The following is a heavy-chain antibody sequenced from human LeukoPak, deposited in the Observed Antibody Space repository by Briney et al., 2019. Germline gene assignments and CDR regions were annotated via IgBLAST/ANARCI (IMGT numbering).Heavy chain of an antibody. J-gene: IGHJ6*02. CDR1: GFTFSSYW. CDR3: ARGPVGATPYYYYAMDV. V-gene: IGHV3-74*01. Sequence: GGSLRLSCAASGFTFSSYWMHWVRQAPGKGLVWVSRINSDGSSTSYADSVKGRFTISRDNAKNTLYLQMNSLRAEDTAVYYCARGPVGATPYYYYAMDVWGQGTTVTVSS. D-gene: IGHD1-26*01. CDR2: INSDGSST.